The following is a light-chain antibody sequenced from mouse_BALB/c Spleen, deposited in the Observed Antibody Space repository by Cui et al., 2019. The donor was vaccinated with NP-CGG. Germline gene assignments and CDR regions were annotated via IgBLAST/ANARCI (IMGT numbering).Light chain of an antibody. CDR2: GTN. CDR3: ALWYNNHWV. Sequence: HAVVTQDSALTTSPGETVTLTCRSSTGAVTSNNFANWVQEKSDHLFTGLIGGTNNRTPGIPARFSGSLIGDKAALTITEAQTEDEAIYFCALWYNNHWVFGGGTKLTVL. V-gene: IGLV1*01. CDR1: TGAVTSNNF. J-gene: IGLJ1*01.